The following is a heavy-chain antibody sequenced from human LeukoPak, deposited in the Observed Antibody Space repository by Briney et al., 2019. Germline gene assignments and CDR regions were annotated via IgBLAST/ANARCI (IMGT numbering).Heavy chain of an antibody. V-gene: IGHV3-33*06. CDR2: IWYDGSNK. Sequence: PGRSLGLSCAASGFTFSSYGMHWVRQAPGKGLEWVAVIWYDGSNKYYADSVKGRFTISRDNSKNTLYLQMNSLRAEDTAVYYCAKELRALRYFDWLLSDPWGQGTLVTVSS. J-gene: IGHJ5*02. CDR3: AKELRALRYFDWLLSDP. CDR1: GFTFSSYG. D-gene: IGHD3-9*01.